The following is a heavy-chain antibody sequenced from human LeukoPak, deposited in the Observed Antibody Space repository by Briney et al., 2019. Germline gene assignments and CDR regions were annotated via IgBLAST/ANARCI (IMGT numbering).Heavy chain of an antibody. Sequence: GGSLRLSCSASGFTFSGYAMYWVRQAPDKGLEWVTFIRSDGTSKFYADSVKGRFTISRDNSKNRVYLQMNSLRADDTAVYYCARGHSGTYVIDYWGQGILVTISS. D-gene: IGHD2-2*01. CDR3: ARGHSGTYVIDY. CDR2: IRSDGTSK. J-gene: IGHJ4*02. CDR1: GFTFSGYA. V-gene: IGHV3-30*02.